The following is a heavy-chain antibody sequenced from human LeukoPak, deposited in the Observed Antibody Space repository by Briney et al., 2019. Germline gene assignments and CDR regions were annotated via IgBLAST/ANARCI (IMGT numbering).Heavy chain of an antibody. Sequence: PGGSLRLSCAASGFTFSSYAMSWVRQAPGKGLEWVSAISGSGGSTYYADSVKGRFTISRDNSKNTLYLQMNSLRAEDTAVYYCAKGPIGGIVVVPAAQSPWFDPWGQGTLVTVSS. V-gene: IGHV3-23*01. CDR3: AKGPIGGIVVVPAAQSPWFDP. CDR2: ISGSGGST. D-gene: IGHD2-2*01. J-gene: IGHJ5*02. CDR1: GFTFSSYA.